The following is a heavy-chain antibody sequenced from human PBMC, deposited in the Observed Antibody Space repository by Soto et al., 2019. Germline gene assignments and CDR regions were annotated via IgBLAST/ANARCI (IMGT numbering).Heavy chain of an antibody. J-gene: IGHJ4*02. CDR1: GFTFSNYG. CDR2: ISYDGSNK. D-gene: IGHD2-15*01. CDR3: AKAGSPGRVVAALRGVWMHLDY. Sequence: PGGSLRLSCAASGFTFSNYGMHWVRQAPGKGLEWVAVISYDGSNKYYAESVKGRFTISRDNSKNTLYLHMNSLRAEDTAVYYCAKAGSPGRVVAALRGVWMHLDYWPKGTQVT. V-gene: IGHV3-30*18.